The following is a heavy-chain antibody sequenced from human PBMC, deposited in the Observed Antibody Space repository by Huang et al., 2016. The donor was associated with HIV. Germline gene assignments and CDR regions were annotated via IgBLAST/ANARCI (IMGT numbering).Heavy chain of an antibody. CDR3: ASYSSGYYAHDPDAFDI. D-gene: IGHD3-22*01. CDR2: IYYSGST. J-gene: IGHJ3*02. Sequence: QLQLQESGPGLVKPSETLSLTCTVSGGSISSSSYYWGWIRQPPGKGLEWIGSIYYSGSTHYNPSIKRRVTISGDTSKNQFSLKLSSVTAADTAVYYCASYSSGYYAHDPDAFDIWGQGTMVTVSS. CDR1: GGSISSSSYY. V-gene: IGHV4-39*01.